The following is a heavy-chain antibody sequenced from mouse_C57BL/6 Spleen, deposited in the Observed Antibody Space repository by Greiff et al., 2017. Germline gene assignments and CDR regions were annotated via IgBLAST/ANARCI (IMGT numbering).Heavy chain of an antibody. CDR3: ARWGGYYEAY. Sequence: EVQLQQSGPELVKPGASVKISCKASGYTFTDYYMNWVKQSHGKSLEWIGDINPNNGGTSYNQKFKGKATLTVDKSSSTAYMELRSLTSEDSAVYYCARWGGYYEAYGGQVTLVTVSA. CDR2: INPNNGGT. D-gene: IGHD2-3*01. CDR1: GYTFTDYY. V-gene: IGHV1-26*01. J-gene: IGHJ3*01.